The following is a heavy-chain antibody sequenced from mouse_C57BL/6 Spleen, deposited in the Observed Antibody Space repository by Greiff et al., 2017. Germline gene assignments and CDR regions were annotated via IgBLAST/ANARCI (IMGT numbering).Heavy chain of an antibody. CDR2: IWSGGST. CDR1: GFSLTSYG. V-gene: IGHV2-2*01. D-gene: IGHD4-1*01. Sequence: VQLQQSGPGLVQPSQSLSITCTVSGFSLTSYGVHWVRQSPGKGLEWLGVIWSGGSTAYNADIISRLGISMVNARRQVFFKMNSLQADDTAIYFCSRELGRYFDVWGTGTTVTVSS. CDR3: SRELGRYFDV. J-gene: IGHJ1*03.